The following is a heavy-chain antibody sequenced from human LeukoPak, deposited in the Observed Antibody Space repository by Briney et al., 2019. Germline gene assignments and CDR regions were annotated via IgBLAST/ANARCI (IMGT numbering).Heavy chain of an antibody. Sequence: GGSLRLSCAASGFTFSSVWMSWVRQAPGKGLEWVANIKQDGSDKNYVDSVKGRFTISRDNAKNSLYLQMNSLRAEDTAVYYCARDLAAAGIEDYFDYWGQGTLVTVSS. J-gene: IGHJ4*02. V-gene: IGHV3-7*01. D-gene: IGHD6-13*01. CDR2: IKQDGSDK. CDR1: GFTFSSVW. CDR3: ARDLAAAGIEDYFDY.